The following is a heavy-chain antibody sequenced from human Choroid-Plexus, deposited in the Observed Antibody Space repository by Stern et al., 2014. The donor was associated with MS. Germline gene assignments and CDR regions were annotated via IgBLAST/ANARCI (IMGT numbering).Heavy chain of an antibody. CDR3: AKDRQYLTYFFDH. CDR2: VSYDGSNK. Sequence: MQLVESGGGVVQPGRPLRLSCVVSGFTFGSCAMPWVRQAPGKGLEWVAGVSYDGSNKYYADSVKGRFTISRDNSQNTLYMQMSSLRPEDTAVYYCAKDRQYLTYFFDHWGQGSLVTVSS. V-gene: IGHV3-30*18. J-gene: IGHJ5*02. CDR1: GFTFGSCA. D-gene: IGHD2/OR15-2a*01.